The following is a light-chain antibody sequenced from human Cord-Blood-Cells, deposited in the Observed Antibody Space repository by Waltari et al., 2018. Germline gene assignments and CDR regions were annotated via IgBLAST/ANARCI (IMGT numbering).Light chain of an antibody. CDR3: SSYTSSSTVV. CDR1: SSDVGGYNY. J-gene: IGLJ2*01. CDR2: DVS. V-gene: IGLV2-14*01. Sequence: QSALTQPASVSGSPGQSITISCTGTSSDVGGYNYVSWYQQHPGTAPKLMIYDVSTRPSGVSNRVSGSKSGNTASLTISGLQAEDEADYDCSSYTSSSTVVFGGGTKLTVL.